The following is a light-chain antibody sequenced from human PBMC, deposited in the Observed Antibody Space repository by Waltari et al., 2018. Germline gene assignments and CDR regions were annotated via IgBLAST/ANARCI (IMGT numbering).Light chain of an antibody. Sequence: MTQSPATLSVSLGERATLSCRASENIKNKLAWYQQKPGQAPRLLVFGASTRATGIPDRVSGSGSGTDFTLTISSLQSEDFAVYYCHQYDNWPPTFGQGTKLDI. V-gene: IGKV3-15*01. CDR2: GAS. J-gene: IGKJ2*01. CDR3: HQYDNWPPT. CDR1: ENIKNK.